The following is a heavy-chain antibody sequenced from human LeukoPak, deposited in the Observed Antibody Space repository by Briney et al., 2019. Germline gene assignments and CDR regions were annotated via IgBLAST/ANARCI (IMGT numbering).Heavy chain of an antibody. V-gene: IGHV3-23*01. J-gene: IGHJ3*02. CDR2: ISGSGGST. CDR3: ANWGYGSGSDAFDI. Sequence: GGSLRLSCAASGFTSSSYAMSWVRQAPGRGLEWVSAISGSGGSTYYADSVKGRFTISRDNSKNTLYLQMNSLRAEDTAVYYCANWGYGSGSDAFDIWGQGTMVTVSS. D-gene: IGHD3-10*01. CDR1: GFTSSSYA.